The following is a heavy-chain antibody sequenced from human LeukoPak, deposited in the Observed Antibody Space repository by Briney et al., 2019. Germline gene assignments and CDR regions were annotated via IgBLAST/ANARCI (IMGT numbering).Heavy chain of an antibody. J-gene: IGHJ4*02. CDR2: INHSGST. Sequence: SETLSLTCAVYGGSFSGYYWSWIRQPPGEGLEWIGEINHSGSTNYNPSLKSRVTISVDTSKNQFSLKLSSVTAADTAVYYCARGRLLWFGELFLDYWGQEALVTVSS. D-gene: IGHD3-10*01. CDR1: GGSFSGYY. CDR3: ARGRLLWFGELFLDY. V-gene: IGHV4-34*01.